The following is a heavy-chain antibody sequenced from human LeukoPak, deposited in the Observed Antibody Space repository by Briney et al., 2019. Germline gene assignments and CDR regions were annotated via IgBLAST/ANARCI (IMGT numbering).Heavy chain of an antibody. CDR1: GFTVSSNY. D-gene: IGHD5-18*01. J-gene: IGHJ3*02. CDR3: ARQRDTASVGAFDI. Sequence: GSLRLSCAASGFTVSSNYMSWVRQAPGKGLEWIGSIHYSGTTYYHPSLQSRLTISVDASKNQFSLKVTSVTATDTALYYCARQRDTASVGAFDIWGQGTMVTVSS. CDR2: IHYSGTT. V-gene: IGHV4-39*01.